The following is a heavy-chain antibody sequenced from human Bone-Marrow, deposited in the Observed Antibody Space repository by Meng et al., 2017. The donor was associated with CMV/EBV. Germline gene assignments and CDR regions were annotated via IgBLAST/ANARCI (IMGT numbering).Heavy chain of an antibody. CDR2: IGSGGSPT. J-gene: IGHJ4*02. Sequence: GGSLRLSWGASGSTFSSLSMYWVRQPPGQGLEWVSRIGSGGSPTFYTDSVKGRFTISRDNSRNTLYLQMTSLRAEDTAIYYCARKSGSDFCYDCWGQGTLVTVSS. CDR3: ARKSGSDFCYDC. D-gene: IGHD3/OR15-3a*01. CDR1: GSTFSSLS. V-gene: IGHV3-23*01.